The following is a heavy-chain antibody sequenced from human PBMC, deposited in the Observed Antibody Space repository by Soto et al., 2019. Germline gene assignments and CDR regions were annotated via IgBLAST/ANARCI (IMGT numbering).Heavy chain of an antibody. D-gene: IGHD1-26*01. J-gene: IGHJ4*02. V-gene: IGHV1-46*01. CDR3: AIQESGTLTAPRFDH. CDR1: GYTFTSYY. Sequence: QVQLVQSGAEVKKPWASVKVSCNASGYTFTSYYMHWVRQAHGQGLEWMGIINPSGGSTSYAQKFQGRVTMTRDTSTITVDIELSSRRSEDPAVYYCAIQESGTLTAPRFDHWGQGNLVTGSS. CDR2: INPSGGST.